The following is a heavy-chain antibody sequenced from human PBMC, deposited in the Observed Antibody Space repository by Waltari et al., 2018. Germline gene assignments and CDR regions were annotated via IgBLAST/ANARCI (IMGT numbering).Heavy chain of an antibody. Sequence: EVQLVESGGGLVQPGGSLRLSCAASGFTFSSYWMSWFRQATGKGLGGVGNIKEDGSEKYYVDSGKGRFTISRDNARNSLYLQMNSLRAEDTAVYYCARGGDGPDYWGQGTLVTVSS. D-gene: IGHD3-10*01. CDR3: ARGGDGPDY. CDR2: IKEDGSEK. V-gene: IGHV3-7*01. CDR1: GFTFSSYW. J-gene: IGHJ4*02.